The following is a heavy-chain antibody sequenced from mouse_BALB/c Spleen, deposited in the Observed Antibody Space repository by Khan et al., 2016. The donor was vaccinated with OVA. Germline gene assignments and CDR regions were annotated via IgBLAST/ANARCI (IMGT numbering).Heavy chain of an antibody. D-gene: IGHD2-14*01. J-gene: IGHJ4*01. CDR1: GFTFTNYG. CDR2: INTYTGEP. V-gene: IGHV9-3-1*01. CDR3: ARVGYNGAMDC. Sequence: QIQLLQSGPELKKPGETVQISCKASGFTFTNYGMNWVKQAPGKGLKWMGWINTYTGEPTFADDFKGRFAFSLETSASTAYLQINSLKNEDTATYVCARVGYNGAMDCWGQGTSVTVSS.